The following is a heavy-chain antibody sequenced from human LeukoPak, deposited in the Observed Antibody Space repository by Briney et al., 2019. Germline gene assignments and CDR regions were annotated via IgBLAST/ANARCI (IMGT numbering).Heavy chain of an antibody. CDR1: GGSISSSSYY. D-gene: IGHD1-14*01. CDR3: AKTVSSGPFDD. CDR2: IYYSGST. Sequence: PSETLSLTCTVSGGSISSSSYYWGWIRQPPGKGLEWIGSIYYSGSTYYNPSLKSRVTISVDTSKNQFSLKLSSVTAADTAVYYCAKTVSSGPFDDWGQGTLVTVSS. J-gene: IGHJ4*02. V-gene: IGHV4-39*07.